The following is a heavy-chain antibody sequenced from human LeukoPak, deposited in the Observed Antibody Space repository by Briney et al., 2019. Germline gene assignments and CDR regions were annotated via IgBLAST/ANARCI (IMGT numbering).Heavy chain of an antibody. Sequence: SETLSLTCTVSGGSISSYYWSWIRQPPGKGLEWIGYIYYSGSTNYNPSLKSRVTISVDTSKNQFSLKLSSVTAADTAVYYCARVMIPFGVYGMDVWGQGTTVTVSS. D-gene: IGHD3-16*01. CDR1: GGSISSYY. V-gene: IGHV4-59*01. CDR2: IYYSGST. CDR3: ARVMIPFGVYGMDV. J-gene: IGHJ6*02.